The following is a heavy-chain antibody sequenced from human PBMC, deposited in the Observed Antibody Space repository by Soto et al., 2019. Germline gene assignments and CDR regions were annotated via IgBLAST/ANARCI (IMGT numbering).Heavy chain of an antibody. CDR2: IWYDGSNK. V-gene: IGHV3-33*01. J-gene: IGHJ6*03. D-gene: IGHD3-10*01. CDR3: ARQLWFGELENYMDV. CDR1: GFTISSYG. Sequence: GGSLRLSCAASGFTISSYGMHWVRQAPGKGLEWVAVIWYDGSNKYYADSVKGRFTISRDNSKNTLYLQMNSLRAEDTAVYYCARQLWFGELENYMDVWGKGTTVTVSS.